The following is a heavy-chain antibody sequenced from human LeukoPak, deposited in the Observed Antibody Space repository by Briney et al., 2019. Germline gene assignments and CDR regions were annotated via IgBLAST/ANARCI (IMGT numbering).Heavy chain of an antibody. V-gene: IGHV1-69*13. CDR3: ARSYVDIVATTLRGGPDYYYYGMDV. J-gene: IGHJ6*02. CDR1: GGTFVSYA. D-gene: IGHD5-12*01. CDR2: IIPICGTA. Sequence: GASVKVCCKASGGTFVSYAIRWVRQAPGQRLEWMGGIIPICGTANYAQKFQGRVTITADESTSTAYMELSSLRSEDTAVYYCARSYVDIVATTLRGGPDYYYYGMDVWGQGTTVTVSS.